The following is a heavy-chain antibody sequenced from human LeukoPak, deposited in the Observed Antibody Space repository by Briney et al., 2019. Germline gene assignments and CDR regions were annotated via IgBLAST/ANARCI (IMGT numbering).Heavy chain of an antibody. J-gene: IGHJ6*03. V-gene: IGHV3-23*01. CDR1: GFTFSSYA. CDR3: AKGDSSGWYNLGNYYYYMDV. CDR2: ISGSGGST. Sequence: GGSLRLSCAASGFTFSSYAMSWVRQAPGKGLEWVSAISGSGGSTYYADSVKGRFTIARDNSKNTLYLQMNSLRAEDTAVYYCAKGDSSGWYNLGNYYYYMDVWGKGTTVTVSS. D-gene: IGHD6-19*01.